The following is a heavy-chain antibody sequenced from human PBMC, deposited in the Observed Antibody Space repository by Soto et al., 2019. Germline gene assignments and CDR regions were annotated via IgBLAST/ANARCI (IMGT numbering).Heavy chain of an antibody. CDR2: IYYSGST. J-gene: IGHJ4*02. CDR3: ARQGDHVAVAWDY. V-gene: IGHV4-39*01. D-gene: IGHD6-19*01. CDR1: VGSISSSSYY. Sequence: KLSERLSLTCTVSVGSISSSSYYWGWIRQPPGKGLEWIGSIYYSGSTYYNPSLKSRVTISVDTSKNQFSLKLSSVTAADTAVYYCARQGDHVAVAWDYWGQGTLVTVSS.